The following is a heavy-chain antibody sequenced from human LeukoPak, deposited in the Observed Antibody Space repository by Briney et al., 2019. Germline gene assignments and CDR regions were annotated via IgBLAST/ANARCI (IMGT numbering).Heavy chain of an antibody. Sequence: GGSLRLSCVASGFTFSSYSMNWVRQAPGKGLEWVSSISSSSYIYYADSVKGRFTISRDNAENSLYLQMNSLRAEDTAVYYCARARSSGWYRDYWGQGTLVTVSS. CDR3: ARARSSGWYRDY. J-gene: IGHJ4*02. D-gene: IGHD6-19*01. CDR2: ISSSSYI. CDR1: GFTFSSYS. V-gene: IGHV3-21*01.